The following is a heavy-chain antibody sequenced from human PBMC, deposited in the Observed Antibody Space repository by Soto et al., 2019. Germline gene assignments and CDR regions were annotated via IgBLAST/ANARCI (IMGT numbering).Heavy chain of an antibody. Sequence: PGGSLRLSCAASGFRFKNYASNWVRQAPGQGLEWVSTISDSGSTYYADSVKGRFTISRDNSKNTLYLQMKSLRAEDTAVYFCAKDVGGHYCTPTSCLYFFHSWGRGTLVTVSS. CDR3: AKDVGGHYCTPTSCLYFFHS. J-gene: IGHJ4*02. CDR2: ISDSGST. D-gene: IGHD2-2*01. V-gene: IGHV3-23*01. CDR1: GFRFKNYA.